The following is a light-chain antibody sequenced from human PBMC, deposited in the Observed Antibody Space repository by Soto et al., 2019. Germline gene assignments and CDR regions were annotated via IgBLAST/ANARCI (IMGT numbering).Light chain of an antibody. J-gene: IGKJ3*01. Sequence: DIVMTQSPLYLPVTPGEPACISCRSSQSLLHSNGYNYLDWYLQKPGQSPQLLSYLGSRRASGVRDRFSGRGSETDVTLKISKVEAEDVGVYYCMQGQQTPVTFGPGTKVDSK. CDR2: LGS. CDR1: QSLLHSNGYNY. CDR3: MQGQQTPVT. V-gene: IGKV2-28*01.